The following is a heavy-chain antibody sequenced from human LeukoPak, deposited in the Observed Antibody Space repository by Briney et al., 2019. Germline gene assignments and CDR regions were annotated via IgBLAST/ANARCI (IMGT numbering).Heavy chain of an antibody. J-gene: IGHJ5*02. CDR1: GGSISSGDYY. Sequence: SQTLSLTCTVSGGSISSGDYYWSWIRQPPGKGLEWIAYMYSSGSTYYNPSLKSRVTMSADTSKNQLSLKLSSVTAADTAVYYCARPYYYDSRIDPWGQGILVTVSS. V-gene: IGHV4-30-4*01. CDR3: ARPYYYDSRIDP. D-gene: IGHD3-22*01. CDR2: MYSSGST.